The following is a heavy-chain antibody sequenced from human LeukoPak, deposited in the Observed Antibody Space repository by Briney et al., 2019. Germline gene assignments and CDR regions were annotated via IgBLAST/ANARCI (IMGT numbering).Heavy chain of an antibody. CDR1: GYTFTSYG. D-gene: IGHD6-13*01. J-gene: IGHJ4*02. Sequence: ASVKVSCKASGYTFTSYGISWVRQAPGQGLEWMGWISAYNGNTNYAQKLQGRVTMTTDTSTSTAYMELRSLRSDDTAVYYCARVMSGSSSWYVRAFDYWGQGTLVTVSS. V-gene: IGHV1-18*01. CDR3: ARVMSGSSSWYVRAFDY. CDR2: ISAYNGNT.